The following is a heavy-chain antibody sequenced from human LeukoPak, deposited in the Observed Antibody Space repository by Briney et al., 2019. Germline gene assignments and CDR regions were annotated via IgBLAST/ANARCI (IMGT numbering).Heavy chain of an antibody. D-gene: IGHD2-2*01. V-gene: IGHV1-69*13. CDR1: GGTFSSYD. CDR2: IIPIFGTA. J-gene: IGHJ4*02. Sequence: SVKVSCKASGGTFSSYDISWVRQAPGQGIEWMGGIIPIFGTANYAQKFQGRVTITADESTSTAYMELSSLRSEDTAVYYCARALYCSSTSCYGGVYFDYWGQGTLVTVSS. CDR3: ARALYCSSTSCYGGVYFDY.